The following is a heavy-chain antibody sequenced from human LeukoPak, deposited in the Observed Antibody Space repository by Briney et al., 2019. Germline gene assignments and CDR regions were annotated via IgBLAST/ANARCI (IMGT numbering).Heavy chain of an antibody. V-gene: IGHV3-7*03. D-gene: IGHD1-1*01. CDR2: IKQDGSEK. CDR3: AKASNTWNYFDY. CDR1: GFTFSSYW. J-gene: IGHJ4*02. Sequence: PEGSLRLSCAASGFTFSSYWMSWVRQAPGKGLEWVANIKQDGSEKYYVDSVKGRFTISRDNAKNSLYLQMNSLRAEDTAIYYCAKASNTWNYFDYWGQGTLVTVSS.